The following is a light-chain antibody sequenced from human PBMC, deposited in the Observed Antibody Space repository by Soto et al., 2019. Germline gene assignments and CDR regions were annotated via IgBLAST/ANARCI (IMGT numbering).Light chain of an antibody. J-gene: IGKJ1*01. Sequence: DLQMTQFPSSLSASVGDTVTITCRASQSISSYLNWYQQKPGKAPKLLIYAASSLQSGVPSRFSGSGSGTDFTLTISSLQPEDFATYYCQQSYSTWTFGQGTKVEIK. V-gene: IGKV1-39*01. CDR3: QQSYSTWT. CDR1: QSISSY. CDR2: AAS.